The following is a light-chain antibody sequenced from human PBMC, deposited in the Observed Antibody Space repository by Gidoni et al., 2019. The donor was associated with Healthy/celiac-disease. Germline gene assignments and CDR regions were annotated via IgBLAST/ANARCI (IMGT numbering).Light chain of an antibody. J-gene: IGKJ2*01. Sequence: EIVLTQSPATLSLSPGERATLSCRASQSVSSYLAWYQQKPGKAPRLLIYDASNRATGIPARFSGSGSRTDFTLTISSLEPEDFAVYYCQQRSNWPTFGQGTKLEIK. CDR2: DAS. V-gene: IGKV3-11*01. CDR3: QQRSNWPT. CDR1: QSVSSY.